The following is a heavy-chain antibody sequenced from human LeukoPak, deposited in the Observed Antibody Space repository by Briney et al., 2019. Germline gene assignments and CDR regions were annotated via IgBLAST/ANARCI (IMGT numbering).Heavy chain of an antibody. V-gene: IGHV3-74*01. CDR2: IDSDGSST. Sequence: GGSLRLSCAASGFTFSSYWMYWVRQAPGKGLVWVSRIDSDGSSTSYANSVKGRFTISRDNAKNTLYLQMNSLRAEDTAVYYCARIYCSSTSCYHYFDYWGQGTLVTVSS. J-gene: IGHJ4*02. D-gene: IGHD2-2*01. CDR1: GFTFSSYW. CDR3: ARIYCSSTSCYHYFDY.